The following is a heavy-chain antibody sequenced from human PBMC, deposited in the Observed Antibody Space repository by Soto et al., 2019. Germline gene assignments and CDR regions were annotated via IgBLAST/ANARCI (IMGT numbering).Heavy chain of an antibody. CDR1: GGSISRTS. CDR2: LYNAGST. CDR3: ARDLWGYCGTDCYPLDV. D-gene: IGHD2-21*02. V-gene: IGHV4-59*01. J-gene: IGHJ6*02. Sequence: SETLSHTCTVTGGSISRTSWRWIRRPPGKGLEWIGYLYNAGSTIYNPSLKSRVTISVDMSQNQFSLNLNYVTAADTAVYYCARDLWGYCGTDCYPLDVWGQGTTVTVS.